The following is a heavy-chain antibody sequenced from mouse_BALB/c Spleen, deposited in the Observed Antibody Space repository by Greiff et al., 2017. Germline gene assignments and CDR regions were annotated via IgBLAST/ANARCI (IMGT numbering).Heavy chain of an antibody. D-gene: IGHD5-1*01. CDR2: IRNKANGYTT. CDR3: ARDIPNGFAC. Sequence: EVQVVESGGGLVQPGGSLRLSCATSGFTFTDYYMSWVRQPPGKALEWLGFIRNKANGYTTEYSASVKGRFTISRDNSQSILYLQMNTLRAEDSATYYCARDIPNGFACWGQGTLVTVSA. CDR1: GFTFTDYY. V-gene: IGHV7-3*02. J-gene: IGHJ3*01.